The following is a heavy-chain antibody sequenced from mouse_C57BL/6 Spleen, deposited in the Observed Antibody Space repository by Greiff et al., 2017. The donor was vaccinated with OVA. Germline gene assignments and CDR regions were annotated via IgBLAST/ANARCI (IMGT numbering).Heavy chain of an antibody. Sequence: QVQLQQPGAELVKPGASVKLSCKASGYTFTSYWMQWVKQRPGQGLEWIGEIDPSDSYTNYNQKFKGKATLTVDTSSSTAYMQLSSLTSEDSAVDYCARMEGCGSSSYWGQGTLVTVSA. D-gene: IGHD1-1*01. CDR3: ARMEGCGSSSY. V-gene: IGHV1-50*01. J-gene: IGHJ3*01. CDR1: GYTFTSYW. CDR2: IDPSDSYT.